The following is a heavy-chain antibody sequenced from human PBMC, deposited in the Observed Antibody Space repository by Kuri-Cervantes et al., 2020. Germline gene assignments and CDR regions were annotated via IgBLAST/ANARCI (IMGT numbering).Heavy chain of an antibody. CDR2: IKQDGSEK. CDR3: ARGNRNTKEAFDI. V-gene: IGHV3-7*01. J-gene: IGHJ3*02. Sequence: GESLKISCAAPGFTFSSYWMSWVRQAPGKGLEWVANIKQDGSEKYYVDSVKGRFTISRDNVKNSLYLQVSSPRAEDTAVYYCARGNRNTKEAFDIWGQGTGGTV. D-gene: IGHD1-14*01. CDR1: GFTFSSYW.